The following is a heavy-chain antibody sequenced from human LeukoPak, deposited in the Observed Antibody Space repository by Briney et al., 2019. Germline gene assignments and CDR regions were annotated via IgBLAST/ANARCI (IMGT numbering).Heavy chain of an antibody. CDR1: GFTFSSYA. J-gene: IGHJ6*03. V-gene: IGHV3-64*01. D-gene: IGHD2/OR15-2a*01. CDR3: ARGIAPKIYYYYYMDV. CDR2: ISSNGGST. Sequence: GGSLRFSCAASGFTFSSYAMHWVRQAPGKGLEYVSAISSNGGSTYYANSVKGRFTISRDNSKNTLYLQMGSLRAEDMAVYYCARGIAPKIYYYYYMDVWGKGTTVTISS.